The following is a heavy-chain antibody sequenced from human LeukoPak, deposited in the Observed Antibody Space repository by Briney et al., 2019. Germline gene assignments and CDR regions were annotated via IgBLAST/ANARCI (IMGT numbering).Heavy chain of an antibody. CDR3: ARSAYSSSWYSIYGMDV. V-gene: IGHV1-18*01. D-gene: IGHD6-13*01. CDR2: ISAYNGNT. J-gene: IGHJ6*02. Sequence: ASVKVSCMASGYTFTSYGISWVRQAPGQGLEWMGWISAYNGNTNYAQKLQGRVTMTTDTSTSTAYMELRSLRSDDTAVYYCARSAYSSSWYSIYGMDVWGQGTTVTVSS. CDR1: GYTFTSYG.